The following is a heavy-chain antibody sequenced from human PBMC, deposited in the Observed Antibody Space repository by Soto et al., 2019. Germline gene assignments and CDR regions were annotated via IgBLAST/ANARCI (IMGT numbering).Heavy chain of an antibody. Sequence: QVQLVQSGAEVKKPGSSVKVSCKASGGTFSSYAISWVRQAPGQGLEWMGGIISIFGTANYAQKFQGRVTITADESTSTAYMELSSLRSEDTAVYYCARLLGGFLRFSRNSDYWGQGTLVTVSS. CDR1: GGTFSSYA. CDR2: IISIFGTA. J-gene: IGHJ4*02. CDR3: ARLLGGFLRFSRNSDY. V-gene: IGHV1-69*01. D-gene: IGHD3-3*01.